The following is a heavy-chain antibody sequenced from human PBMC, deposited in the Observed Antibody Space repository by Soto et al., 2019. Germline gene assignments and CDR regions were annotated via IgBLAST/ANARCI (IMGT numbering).Heavy chain of an antibody. J-gene: IGHJ4*01. CDR1: GFSFRTFA. V-gene: IGHV3-23*01. CDR2: MSGSGDMT. Sequence: GGSLRLSCAASGFSFRTFAMSWVRQAPGKGLAWVSAMSGSGDMTYYADSVKGRFTISRDSSKNTLYLQMSSLRAEDTALYYCTRIAGPLDYWGQGSLVTVSS. CDR3: TRIAGPLDY.